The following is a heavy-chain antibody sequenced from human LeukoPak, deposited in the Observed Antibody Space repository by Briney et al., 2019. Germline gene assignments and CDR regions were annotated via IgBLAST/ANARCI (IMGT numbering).Heavy chain of an antibody. V-gene: IGHV3-23*01. D-gene: IGHD1-26*01. J-gene: IGHJ4*02. CDR3: AKRAMNSGSPREFDY. CDR1: GFTFSTYA. CDR2: IGTSVSSI. Sequence: GASLRLSCAASGFTFSTYAMHWVRQAPGRGLEWVSAIGTSVSSIYYADSVKGRFTISRDNSKKTVYLQMNTLRGDDTAVYYCAKRAMNSGSPREFDYWGQGTLVTVSS.